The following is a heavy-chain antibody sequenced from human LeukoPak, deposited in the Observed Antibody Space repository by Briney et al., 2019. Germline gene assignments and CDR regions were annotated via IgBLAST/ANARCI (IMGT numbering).Heavy chain of an antibody. CDR1: GYTFTGYY. CDR2: INPNSGGT. CDR3: ARLVPHYYDSSGF. V-gene: IGHV1-2*02. D-gene: IGHD3-22*01. Sequence: ASVKVSCKASGYTFTGYYMHRVRQAPGQGLEWMGWINPNSGGTNYPQKFQGRVTMTRDTSISTAYMELSRLRSDDTAVYYCARLVPHYYDSSGFWGQGTLVTVSS. J-gene: IGHJ4*02.